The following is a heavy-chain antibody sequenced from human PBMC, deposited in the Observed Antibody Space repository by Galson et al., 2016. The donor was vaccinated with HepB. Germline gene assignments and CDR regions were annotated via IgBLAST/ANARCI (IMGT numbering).Heavy chain of an antibody. CDR1: GVYISSGGYY. Sequence: LSLTCTVSGVYISSGGYYWSWIRQHPGRGLGWIGYIYYSGSTYYNPSLKSRLTISLDTSKNQFSLKLSSVTAADTAVYYCARRLRGAVTIPPLDYWGQGTLVTASS. J-gene: IGHJ4*02. CDR2: IYYSGST. V-gene: IGHV4-31*03. CDR3: ARRLRGAVTIPPLDY. D-gene: IGHD4-17*01.